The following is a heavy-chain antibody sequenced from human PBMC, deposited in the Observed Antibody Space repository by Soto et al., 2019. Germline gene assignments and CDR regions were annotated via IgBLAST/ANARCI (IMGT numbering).Heavy chain of an antibody. D-gene: IGHD2-21*01. CDR2: IYHSGSA. Sequence: QLQLQESGSGLVRPSETLSLTCTVSGGSISSGGDSCSWIRQAPGKGLEWIGYIYHSGSAIYNPSLKRRVTMSADRSKNQFSLRLNSVTAADTAVYYCARAQIPHWFDPWGQGILVTVSP. V-gene: IGHV4-30-2*01. CDR3: ARAQIPHWFDP. J-gene: IGHJ5*02. CDR1: GGSISSGGDS.